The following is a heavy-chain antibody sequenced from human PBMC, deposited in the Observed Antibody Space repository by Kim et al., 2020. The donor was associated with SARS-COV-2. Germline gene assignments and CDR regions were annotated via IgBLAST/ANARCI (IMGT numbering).Heavy chain of an antibody. CDR2: INHSGST. Sequence: SETLSLTCAVYGGSFSGYYWSWIRQPPGKGLEWIGEINHSGSTNYNPSLKSRVTISVDTSKNQFSLKLSSVTAADTAVYYCARGVMVRGTGNWFDPWGQGTLVTVSS. CDR1: GGSFSGYY. CDR3: ARGVMVRGTGNWFDP. V-gene: IGHV4-34*01. J-gene: IGHJ5*02. D-gene: IGHD3-10*01.